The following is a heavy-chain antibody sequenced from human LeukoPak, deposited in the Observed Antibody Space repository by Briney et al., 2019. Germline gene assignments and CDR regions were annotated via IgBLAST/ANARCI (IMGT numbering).Heavy chain of an antibody. Sequence: GGSLRLSCAASGFTFSSYWMHWGREAPGKGLEWISYTSSGDRTIYYADSVRGRFTISRDNAKKSLYLQMNSLRAEDTAVYYCASGGHSSRGFDYWGLGTLVTVSS. V-gene: IGHV3-48*04. CDR1: GFTFSSYW. CDR2: TSSGDRTI. J-gene: IGHJ4*02. D-gene: IGHD6-13*01. CDR3: ASGGHSSRGFDY.